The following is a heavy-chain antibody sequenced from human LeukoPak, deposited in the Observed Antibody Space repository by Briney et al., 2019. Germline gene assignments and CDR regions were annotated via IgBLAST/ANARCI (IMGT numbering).Heavy chain of an antibody. CDR1: GFTFSDYY. J-gene: IGHJ4*02. CDR2: ISSGGSTI. CDR3: ARRAVAGRCFDY. D-gene: IGHD6-13*01. V-gene: IGHV3-11*01. Sequence: GGSLRLSCAVSGFTFSDYYMSWIRQAPGKGLEWVSYISSGGSTISHADSVKGRFTISRDNAENSLYLQMNSLRAEDTAVYYCARRAVAGRCFDYWGQGTLVTVSS.